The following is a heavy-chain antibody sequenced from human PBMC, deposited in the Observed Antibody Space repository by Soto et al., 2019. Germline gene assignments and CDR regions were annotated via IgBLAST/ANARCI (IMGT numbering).Heavy chain of an antibody. CDR1: GYTFTSYA. V-gene: IGHV1-3*01. D-gene: IGHD6-13*01. CDR2: INAGNGNT. J-gene: IGHJ4*02. Sequence: ASVKVSCKASGYTFTSYAMHWVRQAPGQRLEWMGWINAGNGNTKYSQKFQGRFTISRDNSKNTLYLQMNSLRAEDTAVYYCAVMSIAAAGNLTWNFDYWGQGTLVTVS. CDR3: AVMSIAAAGNLTWNFDY.